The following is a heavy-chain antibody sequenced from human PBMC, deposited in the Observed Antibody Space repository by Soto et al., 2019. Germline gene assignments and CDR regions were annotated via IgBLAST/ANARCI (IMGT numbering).Heavy chain of an antibody. V-gene: IGHV4-59*08. D-gene: IGHD7-27*01. J-gene: IGHJ4*02. Sequence: SETLSLTCTVSGGSISSYYWSWIRQPPGKGLEWIGYIYYSGSTNSNPSLKSRVTISVDTSKNQFSLTLSSVTAADTAVYYCARGPSGDKVHYWGQGALVTVSS. CDR2: IYYSGST. CDR3: ARGPSGDKVHY. CDR1: GGSISSYY.